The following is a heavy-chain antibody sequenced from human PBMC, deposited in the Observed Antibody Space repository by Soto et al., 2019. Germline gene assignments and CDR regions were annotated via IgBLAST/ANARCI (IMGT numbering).Heavy chain of an antibody. Sequence: QVQLVQSGAEVKKPGASVKVSCKASGYTFTSSYMHWVRQAPGQGLEWMGIINPSGGRTNYAQKFQGKVTMTSDTPAITVNMDLSSLRSEDTALYYCARGLTAGDYWGQGTLVTVSS. D-gene: IGHD3-9*01. CDR3: ARGLTAGDY. V-gene: IGHV1-46*01. J-gene: IGHJ4*02. CDR2: INPSGGRT. CDR1: GYTFTSSY.